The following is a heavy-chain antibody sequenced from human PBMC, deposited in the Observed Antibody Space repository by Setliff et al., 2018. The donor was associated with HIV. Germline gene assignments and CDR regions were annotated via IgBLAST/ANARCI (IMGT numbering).Heavy chain of an antibody. CDR2: TSYDGSNK. V-gene: IGHV3-30*04. D-gene: IGHD2-2*01. J-gene: IGHJ6*02. Sequence: GGSLRLSCAASGFTFRSYAIHWVRQAPGKGLEWVAVTSYDGSNKYYADSVKGRFTISRDNSKNMLHVHMNSLRAEDTAIYYCAREVDPLVILGGLDVWGQGTAVTVSS. CDR3: AREVDPLVILGGLDV. CDR1: GFTFRSYA.